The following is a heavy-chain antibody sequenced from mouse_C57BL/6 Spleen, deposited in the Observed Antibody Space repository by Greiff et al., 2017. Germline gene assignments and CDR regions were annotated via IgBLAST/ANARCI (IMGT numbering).Heavy chain of an antibody. Sequence: QVQLQQSGAELVKPGASVKISCKASGYAFSSYWMNWVKQRPGKGLEWIGQIYPGDGDTNYNGKFKGKATLTADKSSSTAYMQLSSLTSEDSAVYFCARLDYGSSYFDDWGQGTTLTVSS. J-gene: IGHJ2*01. CDR2: IYPGDGDT. D-gene: IGHD1-1*01. CDR1: GYAFSSYW. CDR3: ARLDYGSSYFDD. V-gene: IGHV1-80*01.